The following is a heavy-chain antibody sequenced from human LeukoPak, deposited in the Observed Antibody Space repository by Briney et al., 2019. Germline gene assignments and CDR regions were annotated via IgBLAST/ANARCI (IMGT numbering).Heavy chain of an antibody. CDR3: ARTTVTTSPGPFDY. CDR2: IHYSGST. V-gene: IGHV4-61*01. Sequence: SSETLSLTCTVSGGSVSSGSYYWSWIRQPPGKGLEWIGYIHYSGSTNYNPSLKSRVTISVDTSKKQFSLKLSSVTAADTAVYYCARTTVTTSPGPFDYWGQGTLVTASS. CDR1: GGSVSSGSYY. D-gene: IGHD4-17*01. J-gene: IGHJ4*02.